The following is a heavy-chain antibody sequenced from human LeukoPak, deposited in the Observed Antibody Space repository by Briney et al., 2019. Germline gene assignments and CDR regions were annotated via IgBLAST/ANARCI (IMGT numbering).Heavy chain of an antibody. D-gene: IGHD6-13*01. CDR3: ARTVAAAGTVAC. J-gene: IGHJ4*02. Sequence: SETLSLTCTVSGGSISSSSYYWGWIRQPPGKGLEWIGSIYYSGSTYYNPSLKSRVTISVDTSKNQFSLKLSSVTVADTAVYYCARTVAAAGTVACWGQGTLVTVSS. V-gene: IGHV4-39*01. CDR2: IYYSGST. CDR1: GGSISSSSYY.